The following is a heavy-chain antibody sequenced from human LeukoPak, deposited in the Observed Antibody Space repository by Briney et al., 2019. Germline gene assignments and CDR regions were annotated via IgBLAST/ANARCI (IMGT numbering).Heavy chain of an antibody. Sequence: SETLSLTCAVYGGSFSDYSWTWIRQPPGKGLEYIGEINPSGGTNHNPSLMSRVSMSVDTSKNQISLRVRSVTAGDTAVYYCARVGYRYSINDWSRIGLGAYPSKYYYYMDVWGKGTTATVSS. J-gene: IGHJ6*03. CDR1: GGSFSDYS. D-gene: IGHD5-18*01. CDR2: INPSGGT. V-gene: IGHV4-34*01. CDR3: ARVGYRYSINDWSRIGLGAYPSKYYYYMDV.